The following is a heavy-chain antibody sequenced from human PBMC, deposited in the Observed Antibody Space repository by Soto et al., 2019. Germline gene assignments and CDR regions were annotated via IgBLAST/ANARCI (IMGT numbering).Heavy chain of an antibody. CDR1: CGSISVHY. Sequence: XLTFTVSCGSISVHYWNWVRQPAGRGLEWIGRIYPSGTTNYNPSLRSRVAMSIDTSQSHFSLILTSVTAADTALYYCASDQGFGELTWFDPWGRGTLVTVSS. CDR2: IYPSGTT. J-gene: IGHJ5*02. D-gene: IGHD3-10*01. V-gene: IGHV4-4*07. CDR3: ASDQGFGELTWFDP.